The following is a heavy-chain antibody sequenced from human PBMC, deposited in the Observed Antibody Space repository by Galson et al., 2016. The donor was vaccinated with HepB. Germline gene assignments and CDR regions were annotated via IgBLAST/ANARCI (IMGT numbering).Heavy chain of an antibody. J-gene: IGHJ6*02. V-gene: IGHV3-30-3*01. CDR1: GFTSSSYA. Sequence: SLRLWCAASGFTSSSYAMHWVRQAPGKGLEWVAVILYDGNNKNYAESVKGRFTISRDNSKNTLYLQMNSLRTEDTAVFYSARGIRYGMDVWGQGTTVTVTS. CDR3: ARGIRYGMDV. CDR2: ILYDGNNK.